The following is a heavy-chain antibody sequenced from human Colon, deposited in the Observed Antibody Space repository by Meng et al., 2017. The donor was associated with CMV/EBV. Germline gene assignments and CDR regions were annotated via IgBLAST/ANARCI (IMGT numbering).Heavy chain of an antibody. J-gene: IGHJ4*02. CDR3: ARDSRRYSNYLGY. V-gene: IGHV3-30*04. D-gene: IGHD4-11*01. CDR2: ISYDGSNK. CDR1: GFTVSTYA. Sequence: AASGFTVSTYAMHWIRQAPGKGLEWVAVISYDGSNKYYADSVKGRFTISRDNSKSTLHLQMNSLRAEDTAVYYCARDSRRYSNYLGYWGQGTLVTVSS.